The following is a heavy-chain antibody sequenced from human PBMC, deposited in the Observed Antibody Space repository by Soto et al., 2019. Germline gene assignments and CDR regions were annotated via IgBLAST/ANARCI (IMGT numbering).Heavy chain of an antibody. CDR2: MYYSGNT. CDR3: ATSNLGYYYGMDI. J-gene: IGHJ6*02. D-gene: IGHD3-16*01. V-gene: IGHV4-39*01. CDR1: GGSISSSSYY. Sequence: QLQLQESGPGLVKPSETLSLTCTVSGGSISSSSYYWGWIRQPPGKGLEWIGSMYYSGNTYYNPSLKSRVTLSVDTSKNQFSLKLSSVTAADTAVYFCATSNLGYYYGMDIWGHGTTVTVSS.